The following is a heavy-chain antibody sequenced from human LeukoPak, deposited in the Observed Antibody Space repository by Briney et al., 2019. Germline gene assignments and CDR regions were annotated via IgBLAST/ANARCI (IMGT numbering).Heavy chain of an antibody. Sequence: GGSLRLSCAASGFTFSSNAMSWFRQAPGKGLEWVSAISGSGGSTYYADSVKGRFTISRDNSKNTLYLQMNSLRAEDTAVYYCAKVGSTRRMIVVANDISFDYWGQGTLVTVSS. D-gene: IGHD3-22*01. CDR1: GFTFSSNA. J-gene: IGHJ4*02. CDR2: ISGSGGST. CDR3: AKVGSTRRMIVVANDISFDY. V-gene: IGHV3-23*01.